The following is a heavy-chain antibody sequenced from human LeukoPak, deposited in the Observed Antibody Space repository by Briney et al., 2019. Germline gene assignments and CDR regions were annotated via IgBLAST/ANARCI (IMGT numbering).Heavy chain of an antibody. D-gene: IGHD3-22*01. V-gene: IGHV3-23*01. CDR1: GFTFSSYA. CDR3: AKGGEYYYDSSGYLN. Sequence: GGSLRLSCAASGFTFSSYAMSWVRQAPGKGLEWVSAISGSGGSTYYADSVKGRFTISRDNSKNTLYLQMNSLRAEDTAVYYCAKGGEYYYDSSGYLNWGQEPWSPSPQ. J-gene: IGHJ4*01. CDR2: ISGSGGST.